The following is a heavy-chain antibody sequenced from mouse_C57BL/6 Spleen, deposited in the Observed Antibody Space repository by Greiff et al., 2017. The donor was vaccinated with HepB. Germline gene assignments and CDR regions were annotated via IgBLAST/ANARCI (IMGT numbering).Heavy chain of an antibody. CDR3: ARDATASTLTGFAY. V-gene: IGHV1-80*01. D-gene: IGHD1-2*01. CDR2: IYPGDGDT. J-gene: IGHJ3*01. Sequence: VQLQQSGAELVKPGASVKISCKASGYAFSSYWMNWVKQRPGKGLEWIGQIYPGDGDTNYNGKFKGKATLTADKSSSTAYMQLSSLTSEDSAVYFCARDATASTLTGFAYWGQGTLVTVSA. CDR1: GYAFSSYW.